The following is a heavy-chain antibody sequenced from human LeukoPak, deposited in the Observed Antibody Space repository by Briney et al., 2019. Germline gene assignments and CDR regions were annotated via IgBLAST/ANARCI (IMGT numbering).Heavy chain of an antibody. J-gene: IGHJ4*02. Sequence: SETLSLTCAVYGGSFSGYYWSWIRQPPGKGLEWIGEINHSGSTNYNPSLESRVTISVDTSKNQFSLKLSSVTAADTAVYYCARGYSYGTRYFDYWGQGTLVTVSS. CDR1: GGSFSGYY. CDR3: ARGYSYGTRYFDY. D-gene: IGHD5-18*01. CDR2: INHSGST. V-gene: IGHV4-34*01.